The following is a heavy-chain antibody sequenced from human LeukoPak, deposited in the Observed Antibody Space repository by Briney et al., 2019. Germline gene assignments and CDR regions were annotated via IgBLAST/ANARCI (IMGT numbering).Heavy chain of an antibody. CDR3: AKVNIAARISGHFDY. J-gene: IGHJ4*02. CDR1: GFTFSSYA. V-gene: IGHV3-23*01. CDR2: ISGSGGST. D-gene: IGHD6-6*01. Sequence: PGGSLRLSCAASGFTFSSYAMSWVRQAPGKGLEWVSAISGSGGSTYYAGSVKGRFTISRDNSKNTLYLQMNSLRAEDTAVYYCAKVNIAARISGHFDYWGQGTLVTVSS.